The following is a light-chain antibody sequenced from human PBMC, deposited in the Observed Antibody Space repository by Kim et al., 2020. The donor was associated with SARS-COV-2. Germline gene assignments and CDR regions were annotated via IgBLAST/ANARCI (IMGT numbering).Light chain of an antibody. CDR1: SGDVGSYNL. V-gene: IGLV2-23*02. CDR3: CSYAGSSTFRV. J-gene: IGLJ2*01. CDR2: EVS. Sequence: QSITISGTGTSGDVGSYNLVSWYQQHPGKAPNLMIYEVSKRPSGVSNRFSGSKSGNTASLTISGLQAEDEADYYCCSYAGSSTFRVFGGGTQLTVL.